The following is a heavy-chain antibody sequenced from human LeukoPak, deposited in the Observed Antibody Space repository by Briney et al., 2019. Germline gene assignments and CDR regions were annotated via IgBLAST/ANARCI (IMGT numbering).Heavy chain of an antibody. D-gene: IGHD3-22*01. CDR1: GFTFSSYA. V-gene: IGHV3-30-3*01. CDR3: ARDPGYYDSSGYHDY. CDR2: ISYDGSNK. J-gene: IGHJ4*02. Sequence: PGGSLRLSCAASGFTFSSYAMHWVRQAPGKGLEWVAVISYDGSNKYYADSVKGRFTISRDNSKNTLYLQMNSLRAEDTAVYYCARDPGYYDSSGYHDYWGQGTLVTVSS.